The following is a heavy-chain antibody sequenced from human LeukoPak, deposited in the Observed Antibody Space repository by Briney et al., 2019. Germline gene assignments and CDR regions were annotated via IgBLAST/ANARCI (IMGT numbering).Heavy chain of an antibody. J-gene: IGHJ6*03. Sequence: ASVKVSCKASGYTFTSYGISWVRQAPGQGLEWMGWISAYNGNTNYAQKLQGRVTMTTDTSTSTAYMELRSLRSDDTAVYYCARELTGLFYYYYYMDVWGKGTTVTTSS. D-gene: IGHD3-9*01. CDR2: ISAYNGNT. CDR1: GYTFTSYG. V-gene: IGHV1-18*01. CDR3: ARELTGLFYYYYYMDV.